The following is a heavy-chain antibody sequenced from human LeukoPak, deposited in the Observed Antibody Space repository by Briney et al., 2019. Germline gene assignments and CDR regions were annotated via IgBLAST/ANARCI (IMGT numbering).Heavy chain of an antibody. CDR2: ISSTSSNT. CDR3: ARVWYYDFWSGYSCLDY. D-gene: IGHD3-3*01. CDR1: GFTFSSYS. J-gene: IGHJ4*02. Sequence: PGGSLRLSCAPSGFTFSSYSMNWVRQSPGKGLEWVSSISSTSSNTNYANSVKGRFTISRDNAKNSLYLQMNSLRAEDTAVYYCARVWYYDFWSGYSCLDYWGQGTLVTVSS. V-gene: IGHV3-21*01.